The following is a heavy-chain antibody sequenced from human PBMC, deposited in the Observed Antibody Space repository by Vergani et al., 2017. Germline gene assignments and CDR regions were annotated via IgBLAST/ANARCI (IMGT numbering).Heavy chain of an antibody. J-gene: IGHJ4*02. V-gene: IGHV4-30-4*01. D-gene: IGHD6-19*01. CDR1: GGSISSGDYY. CDR3: ARARLGRAVAGTFDY. Sequence: QVQLQESGPGLVKPSQTLSLTCTVSGGSISSGDYYWSWIRQPPGKGLEWIGYIYYSGSTYYNPSLKSRVTISVDTSKNQFSLKLSSVTAADTAVYYCARARLGRAVAGTFDYWGQGTLVTVSS. CDR2: IYYSGST.